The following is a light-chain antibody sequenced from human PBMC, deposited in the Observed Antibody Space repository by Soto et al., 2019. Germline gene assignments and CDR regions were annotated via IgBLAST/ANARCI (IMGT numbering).Light chain of an antibody. Sequence: QAVVTQPASVSGSPGQSITISCTGTSSDVGRYNYVSWYQQHPGKAPKLMIYDVSNRPSGVSNRFSGSKSGNTASLTISGLQAEDEADYYCSSYTSSSTLVFGGGTKVTVL. J-gene: IGLJ2*01. V-gene: IGLV2-14*01. CDR2: DVS. CDR3: SSYTSSSTLV. CDR1: SSDVGRYNY.